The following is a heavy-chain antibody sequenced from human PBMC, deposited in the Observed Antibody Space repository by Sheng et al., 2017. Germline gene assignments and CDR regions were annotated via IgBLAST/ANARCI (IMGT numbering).Heavy chain of an antibody. V-gene: IGHV3-33*01. Sequence: QVQLVESGGGVVQPGRSLRLSCAASGFTFSKYAMHWVRQAPGKGLEWVADIWYDGSKEYYVDSVKGRFTISRDNAKNTLYLQMNSLRAEDTAVYYCARELCPDGSGYYCQPIYYGMDVWAKGP. J-gene: IGHJ6*02. D-gene: IGHD3-22*01. CDR1: GFTFSKYA. CDR2: IWYDGSKE. CDR3: ARELCPDGSGYYCQPIYYGMDV.